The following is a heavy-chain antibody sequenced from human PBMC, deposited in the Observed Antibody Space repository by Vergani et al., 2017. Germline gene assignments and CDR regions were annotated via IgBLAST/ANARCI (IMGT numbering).Heavy chain of an antibody. CDR3: ARGSRPSYCGGDCYVFDY. J-gene: IGHJ4*02. D-gene: IGHD2-21*02. Sequence: QVQLVQSGAEVKKPGSSVKVSCKASGGTFSSYTISWVRQAPGQGLEWMGRINTNTGNPTYAQGFTGRFVFSLDTSVSTAYLQISSLKAEDTAVYYCARGSRPSYCGGDCYVFDYWGQGTLVTVSS. CDR1: GGTFSSYT. V-gene: IGHV7-4-1*02. CDR2: INTNTGNP.